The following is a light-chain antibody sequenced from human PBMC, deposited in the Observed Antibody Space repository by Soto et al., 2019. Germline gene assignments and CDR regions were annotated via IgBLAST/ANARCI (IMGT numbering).Light chain of an antibody. CDR1: SSDVGGYNY. CDR3: RSYTSTSTVV. Sequence: QSVLTQPASVSGSPGQSITISCTGTSSDVGGYNYVSWYQHHPGKAPKLMIYDVSNRPSGVSNRFSGSKSDNTASLTISGLQAEDEADYYCRSYTSTSTVVFGGGTKLTVL. CDR2: DVS. J-gene: IGLJ2*01. V-gene: IGLV2-14*03.